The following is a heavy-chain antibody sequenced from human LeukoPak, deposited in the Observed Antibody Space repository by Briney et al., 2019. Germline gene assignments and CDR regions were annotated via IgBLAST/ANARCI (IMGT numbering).Heavy chain of an antibody. J-gene: IGHJ4*02. CDR3: ARRHVQYSSSSDSYYFDY. CDR2: IKQDGSEK. Sequence: PGGSLRLSCAASGFTFSSYWMSWVRQAPGKGLEWVANIKQDGSEKYYVDSVKGRFTISRDNAKNSLYLQMNSLRAEDTAMYYCARRHVQYSSSSDSYYFDYWGQGTLVTVSS. D-gene: IGHD6-6*01. V-gene: IGHV3-7*03. CDR1: GFTFSSYW.